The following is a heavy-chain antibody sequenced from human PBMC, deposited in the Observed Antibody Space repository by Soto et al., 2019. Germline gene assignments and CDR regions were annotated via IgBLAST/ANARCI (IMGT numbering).Heavy chain of an antibody. V-gene: IGHV3-33*01. Sequence: QVQLVESGGGVVQSGRSPRLSCAASGFSLSNNGMHWVRQAPGKGLEWVADIWHDGSNKDYADSVKGRFIISRDNSKNTLYLEMNSLRVEDTAVYYCARDRKGYGSGSYDWGQGTLVTVSS. CDR1: GFSLSNNG. CDR3: ARDRKGYGSGSYD. CDR2: IWHDGSNK. D-gene: IGHD3-10*01. J-gene: IGHJ4*02.